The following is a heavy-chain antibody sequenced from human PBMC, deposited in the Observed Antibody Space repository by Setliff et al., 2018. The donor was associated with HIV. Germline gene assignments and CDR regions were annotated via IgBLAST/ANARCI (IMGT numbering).Heavy chain of an antibody. D-gene: IGHD5-18*01. CDR2: INHSGGT. J-gene: IGHJ6*03. V-gene: IGHV4-34*01. CDR1: GGSFSDYY. Sequence: SLTCAVYGGSFSDYYWIWIRQPPGKGLEWIGEINHSGGTNYNPSLKSRVTLSVDTSKNQFSLKLSSVTAADTAVHYCARFRGYRYGYRYYYYYMDVWGKGTTVT. CDR3: ARFRGYRYGYRYYYYYMDV.